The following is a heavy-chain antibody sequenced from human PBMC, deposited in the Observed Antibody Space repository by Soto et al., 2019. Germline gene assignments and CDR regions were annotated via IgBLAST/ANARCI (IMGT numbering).Heavy chain of an antibody. CDR3: ARGGRGMVVAALDY. D-gene: IGHD2-15*01. CDR2: ISYDGSNK. CDR1: GFTFSSYA. Sequence: QVQLVESGGGVVQPGRSLRLSCAASGFTFSSYAMHWVRQAPGKGLEWVAVISYDGSNKYYADSVKGRFTISRDNSKNTLYLQMNSRRAEETAGYYWARGGRGMVVAALDYWGQGTLVTVSS. J-gene: IGHJ4*02. V-gene: IGHV3-30-3*01.